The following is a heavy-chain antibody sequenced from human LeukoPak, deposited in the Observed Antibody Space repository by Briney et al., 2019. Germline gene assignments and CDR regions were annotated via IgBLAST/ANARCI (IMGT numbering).Heavy chain of an antibody. CDR3: ARAPGYCSGGSCAYYYYGMDV. CDR2: IYYSGST. V-gene: IGHV4-59*08. J-gene: IGHJ6*02. D-gene: IGHD2-15*01. Sequence: SETLSLTCAVYGGSFSGYYWSWIRQPPGKGLEWIGYIYYSGSTNYNPSLKSRVTISVDTSKNQFSLKLSSVTAADTAVYYCARAPGYCSGGSCAYYYYGMDVWGQGTTVTVSS. CDR1: GGSFSGYY.